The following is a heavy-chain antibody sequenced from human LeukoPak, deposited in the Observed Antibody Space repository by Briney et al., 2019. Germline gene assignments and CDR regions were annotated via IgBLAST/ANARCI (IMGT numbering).Heavy chain of an antibody. CDR1: GYTFTSYW. CDR3: ARLRDNWEDY. V-gene: IGHV5-51*01. J-gene: IGHJ4*02. D-gene: IGHD1-20*01. CDR2: IFPGDSDT. Sequence: GESLKISCKGSGYTFTSYWIVWVRQMPGKGPEWMGMIFPGDSDTNYSPSFEGQITISADKSISSAYLQWSSLKASDTAIYYCARLRDNWEDYWGQGTLVTVSS.